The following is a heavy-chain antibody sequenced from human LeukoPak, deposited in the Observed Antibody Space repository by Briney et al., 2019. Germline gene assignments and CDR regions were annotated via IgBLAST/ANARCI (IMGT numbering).Heavy chain of an antibody. J-gene: IGHJ4*02. CDR1: GYTFTSYY. V-gene: IGHV1-46*01. Sequence: ASVKVSCKASGYTFTSYYMHWVRQAPGQGLEWMGIINPSGGSTSCAQKFQGRVTMTEDTSTDTAYMELSSLRSEDTAVYYCATAQYDSSGSRGFDYWGQGTLVTVSS. CDR2: INPSGGST. D-gene: IGHD3-22*01. CDR3: ATAQYDSSGSRGFDY.